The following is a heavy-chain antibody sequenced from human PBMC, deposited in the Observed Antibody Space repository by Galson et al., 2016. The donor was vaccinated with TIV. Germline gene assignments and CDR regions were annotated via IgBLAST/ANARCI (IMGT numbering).Heavy chain of an antibody. Sequence: SLRLSCAASGFSFSNDWMSWVRQAPGKGLEWVANIKQDGGEKYYVDSVKGRFTISRDNAKNSLYLQMNSLRAEDTAVYFCAREQNYALDVWGPGTMVTVSS. CDR3: AREQNYALDV. CDR1: GFSFSNDW. J-gene: IGHJ6*02. V-gene: IGHV3-7*01. CDR2: IKQDGGEK. D-gene: IGHD1-7*01.